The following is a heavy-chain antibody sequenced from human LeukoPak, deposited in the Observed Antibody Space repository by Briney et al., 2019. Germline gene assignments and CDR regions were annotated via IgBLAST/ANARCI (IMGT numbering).Heavy chain of an antibody. V-gene: IGHV3-48*01. Sequence: PGGPLRLSCAASGFTFSTSSMNWVRQTPGKGLEWISYIRGSSTTIYYADSVKGRFTISRDNAKNSLYLQMNDLRAEDTGVYFCARDARSHCGTDACYGPYFDYWGQGSLVTVSS. CDR1: GFTFSTSS. CDR3: ARDARSHCGTDACYGPYFDY. D-gene: IGHD2-2*01. CDR2: IRGSSTTI. J-gene: IGHJ4*02.